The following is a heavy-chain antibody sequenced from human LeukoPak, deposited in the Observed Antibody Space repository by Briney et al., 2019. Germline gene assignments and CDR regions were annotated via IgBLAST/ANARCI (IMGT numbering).Heavy chain of an antibody. V-gene: IGHV1-2*02. Sequence: ASVKVSCKASGYTFSDYYIHWVRQAPGQGLEWMGWINPNSGGTNYAQKFQGRVTMTRDTSISTAYMELSRLRSDDTAVYYCARDRQLWPFDYWGQGTLVTVSS. CDR2: INPNSGGT. CDR3: ARDRQLWPFDY. D-gene: IGHD5-18*01. J-gene: IGHJ4*02. CDR1: GYTFSDYY.